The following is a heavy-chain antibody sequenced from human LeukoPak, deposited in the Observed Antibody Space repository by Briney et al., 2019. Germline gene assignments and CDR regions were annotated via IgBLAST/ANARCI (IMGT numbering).Heavy chain of an antibody. V-gene: IGHV4-59*10. D-gene: IGHD4-17*01. Sequence: PSETLSLTCAVYGGSFSGYYYSWIRQPAGKGLEWIGRMYTSGSSNYNPSLKSRLTMSVDTSKNQFSLKLSSVTAADTAVYYCARTYGDYSFAFDYWGQGTLVTVSS. CDR3: ARTYGDYSFAFDY. CDR2: MYTSGSS. CDR1: GGSFSGYY. J-gene: IGHJ4*02.